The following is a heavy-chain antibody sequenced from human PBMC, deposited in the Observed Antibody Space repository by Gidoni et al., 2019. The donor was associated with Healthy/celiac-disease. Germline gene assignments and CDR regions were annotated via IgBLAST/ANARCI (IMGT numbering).Heavy chain of an antibody. CDR1: GFTFSSYS. CDR2: ISSSSSYI. J-gene: IGHJ4*02. CDR3: ARDPYLNTHYYDSSGYYSVFDY. V-gene: IGHV3-21*01. D-gene: IGHD3-22*01. Sequence: EVQLVESGGGLVKPGGSLRLSCAASGFTFSSYSMNWVRQAPGKVLEWVSSISSSSSYIYYADSVKGRFTISRDNAKNSLYLQMNSLRAEDTAVYYCARDPYLNTHYYDSSGYYSVFDYWGQGTLVTVSS.